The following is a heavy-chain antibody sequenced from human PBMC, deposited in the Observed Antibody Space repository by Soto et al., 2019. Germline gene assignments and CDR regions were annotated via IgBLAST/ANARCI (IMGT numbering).Heavy chain of an antibody. D-gene: IGHD1-7*01. Sequence: GGSLILSCAVSGFTFTNYWMSWFRQAPGKGLEWVASIKQDGGEKYYVDSVEGRFTISRDNTKNSLYLHMNSLRVEDTAVYYCAAYLTSTWNSDFDYWGQGALVTVPS. V-gene: IGHV3-7*01. CDR1: GFTFTNYW. J-gene: IGHJ4*02. CDR3: AAYLTSTWNSDFDY. CDR2: IKQDGGEK.